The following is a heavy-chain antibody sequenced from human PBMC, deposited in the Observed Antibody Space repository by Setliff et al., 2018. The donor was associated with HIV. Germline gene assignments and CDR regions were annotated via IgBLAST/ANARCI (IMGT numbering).Heavy chain of an antibody. CDR1: GGTFSSYA. CDR2: IIPILGIA. D-gene: IGHD3-10*01. J-gene: IGHJ6*03. CDR3: ARGYYYGSGSLSADHYYYMDV. V-gene: IGHV1-69*10. Sequence: ASVKVSCKASGGTFSSYAISWVRQAPGQGLEWMGGIIPILGIANYAQKFQGRVTITTDESTSTAYMELSSLRSEDTAVYYCARGYYYGSGSLSADHYYYMDVWGKGTTVTVSS.